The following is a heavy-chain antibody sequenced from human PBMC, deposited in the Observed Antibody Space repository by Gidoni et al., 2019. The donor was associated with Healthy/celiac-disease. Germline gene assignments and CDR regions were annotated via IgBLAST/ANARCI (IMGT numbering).Heavy chain of an antibody. Sequence: EVQLVESGGGLVKPGGSLRLSCAASGFTFSSYSMNWVRQAPGKGLEWFASISSSSSYIYYADSVKGRFTISRDNAKNSLYLQMNSLRAEDTAVYYCARGRFLEWDTHNFDYWGQGTLVTVSS. J-gene: IGHJ4*02. CDR2: ISSSSSYI. D-gene: IGHD3-3*01. CDR1: GFTFSSYS. CDR3: ARGRFLEWDTHNFDY. V-gene: IGHV3-21*01.